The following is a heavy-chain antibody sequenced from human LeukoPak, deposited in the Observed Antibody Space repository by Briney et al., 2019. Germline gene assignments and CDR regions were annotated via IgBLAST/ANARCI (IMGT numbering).Heavy chain of an antibody. Sequence: GGSLRLSCAASGFTFSSYWMSWVRQAPGRGLEWVANIKQDGSEKYYVDSVKGRFTISRDNAKNSLYLQVNSLRAEDTAVYYCARGYVLLWFGEFPFDYWGQGTLVTVSS. CDR1: GFTFSSYW. V-gene: IGHV3-7*01. CDR2: IKQDGSEK. D-gene: IGHD3-10*01. CDR3: ARGYVLLWFGEFPFDY. J-gene: IGHJ4*02.